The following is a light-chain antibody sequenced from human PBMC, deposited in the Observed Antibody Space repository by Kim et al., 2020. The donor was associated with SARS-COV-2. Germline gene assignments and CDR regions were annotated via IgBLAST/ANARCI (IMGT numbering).Light chain of an antibody. J-gene: IGKJ1*01. Sequence: GDRVTITCRASQGLTNSLAWYQQKPGKVPQLLIYAASALQSGVRSRFSASGSGTDFTLTISSLQPEDVATYYCQKYNSAPWTFGQGTKVDI. CDR1: QGLTNS. CDR2: AAS. CDR3: QKYNSAPWT. V-gene: IGKV1-27*01.